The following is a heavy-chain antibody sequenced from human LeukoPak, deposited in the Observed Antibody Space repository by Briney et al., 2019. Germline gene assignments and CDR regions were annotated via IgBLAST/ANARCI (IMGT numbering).Heavy chain of an antibody. V-gene: IGHV1-18*01. Sequence: ASVTVSFTASGYTFTSYGISWVRQAPGQGLEWMGWISAYNGNTNYAQKLQGRVTMTTDTSTSTAYMELRSLRSDDTAVYYCARLGSSSWYSRYYYGMDVWGQGTTVTVSS. CDR1: GYTFTSYG. D-gene: IGHD6-13*01. J-gene: IGHJ6*02. CDR2: ISAYNGNT. CDR3: ARLGSSSWYSRYYYGMDV.